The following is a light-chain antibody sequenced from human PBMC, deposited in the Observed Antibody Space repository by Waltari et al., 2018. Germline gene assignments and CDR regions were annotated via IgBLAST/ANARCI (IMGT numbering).Light chain of an antibody. CDR1: SSDVGFYNY. CDR2: DVS. CDR3: SSYTSSSTLYV. V-gene: IGLV2-14*03. Sequence: QSALTQPASVSGSPGHSITISCTGTSSDVGFYNYVSWYQQHPGKAPKLMIYDVSNRPSGVSNRFSGSKSGNTASLTISGLQAEDEADYYCSSYTSSSTLYVFGTGTKVTIL. J-gene: IGLJ1*01.